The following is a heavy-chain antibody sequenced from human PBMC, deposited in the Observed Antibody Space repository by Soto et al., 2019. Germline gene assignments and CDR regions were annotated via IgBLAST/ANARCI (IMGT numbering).Heavy chain of an antibody. D-gene: IGHD2-15*01. J-gene: IGHJ3*01. CDR2: INAGNGNT. CDR1: GYTFTSYA. Sequence: QVQLVQSGAEVKKPGASVKVSCKASGYTFTSYAMHWVRQAPGQRLEWMGWINAGNGNTKYSQKFQGRVTIPRDTSESTAYMELSSLRSEDTAGYYCARDLGYCSGGSCPGNDAFDFWGKGTMVTVS. CDR3: ARDLGYCSGGSCPGNDAFDF. V-gene: IGHV1-3*01.